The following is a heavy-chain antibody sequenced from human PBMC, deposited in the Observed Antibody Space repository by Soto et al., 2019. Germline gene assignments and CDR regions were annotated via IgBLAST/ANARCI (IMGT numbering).Heavy chain of an antibody. J-gene: IGHJ3*02. V-gene: IGHV5-51*01. Sequence: PGESLKISCKGSGYSFTSYWIGWVRQMPGKGLEWMGIIYPGDSDTRYSPSFQGQVTISADKSISTAYLQWSSLKASDTAMYYCARQTSIVVVPAAPLGAFDIWGQGTTVTVSS. CDR1: GYSFTSYW. CDR2: IYPGDSDT. CDR3: ARQTSIVVVPAAPLGAFDI. D-gene: IGHD2-2*01.